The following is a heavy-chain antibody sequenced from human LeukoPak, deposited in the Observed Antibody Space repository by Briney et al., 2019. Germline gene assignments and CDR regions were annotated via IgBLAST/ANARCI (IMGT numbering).Heavy chain of an antibody. Sequence: GASVKVSCKASGYTFTGFYIHWVRQAPGQGLEWMGRINPNSGGTNYAQKFQGRVTMTRDTSISTAYMELSRLTSDDTAVYYCATERERALYCSSNSCPFDYWGQGTLVTVSS. CDR2: INPNSGGT. D-gene: IGHD2-2*01. CDR3: ATERERALYCSSNSCPFDY. V-gene: IGHV1-2*06. CDR1: GYTFTGFY. J-gene: IGHJ4*02.